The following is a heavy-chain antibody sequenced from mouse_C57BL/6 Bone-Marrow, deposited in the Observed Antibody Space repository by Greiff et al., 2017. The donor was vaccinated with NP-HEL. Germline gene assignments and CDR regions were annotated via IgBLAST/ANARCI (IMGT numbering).Heavy chain of an antibody. CDR1: GYTFTSYT. Sequence: QVQLQQSGAELARPGASVKMSCKASGYTFTSYTMHWVKQRPGQGLEWIGNINPSSGYTKYNQKFKDKATLTADKSSSTAYMQLSSLTSEDSAVYYCAWLRRFDYWGQGTTLTVSS. J-gene: IGHJ2*01. V-gene: IGHV1-4*01. CDR2: INPSSGYT. D-gene: IGHD2-2*01. CDR3: AWLRRFDY.